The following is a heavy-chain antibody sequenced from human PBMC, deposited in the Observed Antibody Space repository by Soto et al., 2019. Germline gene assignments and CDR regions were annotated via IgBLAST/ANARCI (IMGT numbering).Heavy chain of an antibody. D-gene: IGHD2-15*01. Sequence: QVQLQESGPGLVKPSQTLSLTCTVSGGSISSGGYYWSWIRQHPGKGLEWIGYIYYSGSTYYNPSLKSRVTISVDTSKNQFSLKLSSVTAADTAVYYCARGGGYCSGGSCYNNKAPESDYWGQGTLVTVSS. CDR3: ARGGGYCSGGSCYNNKAPESDY. CDR2: IYYSGST. V-gene: IGHV4-31*03. CDR1: GGSISSGGYY. J-gene: IGHJ4*02.